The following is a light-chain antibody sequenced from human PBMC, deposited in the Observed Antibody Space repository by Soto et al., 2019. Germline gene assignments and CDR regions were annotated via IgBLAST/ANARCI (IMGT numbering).Light chain of an antibody. CDR1: XGDVGHYNY. CDR3: TSYTTSRIWV. CDR2: EVS. V-gene: IGLV2-14*01. J-gene: IGLJ3*02. Sequence: QSVLTQPASVSGSPXXXITISCTXXXGDVGHYNYVSWYQQHPGKAPKLMIYEVSNRPSGVSNRFSGSKSGNTASLIISGLQAEDEADYYCTSYTTSRIWVFGGGTKLTVL.